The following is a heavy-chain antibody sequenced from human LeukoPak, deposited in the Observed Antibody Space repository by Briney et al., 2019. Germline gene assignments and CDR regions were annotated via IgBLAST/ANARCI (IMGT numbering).Heavy chain of an antibody. V-gene: IGHV1-24*01. Sequence: ASVKVSCKVSGYTLSELSMHWVRQAPGKGLEWMGGFDPEDGETIYAQKFQGRVTMTEDTSTDTAYMELSSLRSEDTAVYYCATAPYYSSGSPHDYWGQGTLVTVSS. CDR2: FDPEDGET. J-gene: IGHJ4*02. CDR3: ATAPYYSSGSPHDY. D-gene: IGHD3-10*01. CDR1: GYTLSELS.